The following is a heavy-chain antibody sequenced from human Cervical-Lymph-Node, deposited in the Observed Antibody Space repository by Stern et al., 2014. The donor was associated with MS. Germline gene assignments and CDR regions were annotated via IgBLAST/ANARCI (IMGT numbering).Heavy chain of an antibody. D-gene: IGHD1-26*01. CDR3: ARGELKEGLVRGMDV. J-gene: IGHJ6*02. V-gene: IGHV1-69*01. Sequence: MQLVESGAEVQKPAPSVKVSCKASGGTFSSYAISWVRQAPGQGLEWMGGIIPIFGTANYAQKFQGRVTITADESTSTAYMELSSLRSEDTAVYYCARGELKEGLVRGMDVWGQGTTVTVSS. CDR1: GGTFSSYA. CDR2: IIPIFGTA.